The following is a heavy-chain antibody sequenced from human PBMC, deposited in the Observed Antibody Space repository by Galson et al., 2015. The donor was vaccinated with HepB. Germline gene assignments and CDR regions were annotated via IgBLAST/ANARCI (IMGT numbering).Heavy chain of an antibody. J-gene: IGHJ4*02. CDR1: GGSISSYY. CDR3: ARRSGAYYDFWSGALGGYYFDY. Sequence: LTCTVSGGSISSYYWSWIRQPPGKGLEWIGYIYYSGSTNYNPSLKSRVTISVDTSKNQFSLKLSSVTAADTAAYYCARRSGAYYDFWSGALGGYYFDYWGQGTLVTVSS. V-gene: IGHV4-59*08. CDR2: IYYSGST. D-gene: IGHD3-3*01.